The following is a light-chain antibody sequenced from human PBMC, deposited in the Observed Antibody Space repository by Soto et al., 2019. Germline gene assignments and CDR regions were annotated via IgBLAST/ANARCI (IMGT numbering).Light chain of an antibody. V-gene: IGKV3-15*01. CDR2: GAS. CDR1: QSVSSN. CDR3: QHYNSYSEA. Sequence: IVMTQSPATLSLSTGERATLSCRASQSVSSNLAWYQQKRRQPPRLPISGASTRATGIPARFSGSGSGTEFTLTISSLQPDDFATYYCQHYNSYSEAFGQGTKVDIK. J-gene: IGKJ1*01.